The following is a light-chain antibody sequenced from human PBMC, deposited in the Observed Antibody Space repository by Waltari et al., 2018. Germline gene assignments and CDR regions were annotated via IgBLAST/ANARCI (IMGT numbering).Light chain of an antibody. V-gene: IGLV2-14*03. J-gene: IGLJ2*01. CDR1: SSDVGGYNY. Sequence: QSALTQPASVSGSPGQSITISCPGTSSDVGGYNYVSWYQQHPGKAPKLMIYYLSNRPSGVSNRFAGSKSGNTASLTISGLQAEDEADYYCSSYTSSSTPVVFGGGTKLTVL. CDR2: YLS. CDR3: SSYTSSSTPVV.